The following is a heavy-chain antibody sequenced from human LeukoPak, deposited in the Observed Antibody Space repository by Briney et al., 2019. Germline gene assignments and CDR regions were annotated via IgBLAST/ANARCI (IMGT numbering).Heavy chain of an antibody. CDR3: ARDRAPAGATSYYYYGMDV. V-gene: IGHV1-18*04. D-gene: IGHD1-26*01. CDR1: GYTFTSYG. CDR2: ISAYNGNT. J-gene: IGHJ6*04. Sequence: GASVKVSCKASGYTFTSYGISWVRQAPGQGLVWMGWISAYNGNTNYAQKLQGRVTMTTDTSTSTAYMELRSLRSDDTAVYYCARDRAPAGATSYYYYGMDVWGKGTTVTVSS.